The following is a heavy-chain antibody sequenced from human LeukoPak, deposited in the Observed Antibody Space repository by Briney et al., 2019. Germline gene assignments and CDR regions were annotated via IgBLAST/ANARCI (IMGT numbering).Heavy chain of an antibody. J-gene: IGHJ5*02. CDR3: ARNLYYYDSSGYQQYSWFDP. CDR1: GYSFTSYW. V-gene: IGHV5-51*01. Sequence: GESLKISCKGSGYSFTSYWVGWVRQMPGKGLEWMGIIYPGDSDTRYSPSFQGQVTISADKSISTAYLQWSSLKASDTAMYYCARNLYYYDSSGYQQYSWFDPWGQGTLVTVSS. D-gene: IGHD3-22*01. CDR2: IYPGDSDT.